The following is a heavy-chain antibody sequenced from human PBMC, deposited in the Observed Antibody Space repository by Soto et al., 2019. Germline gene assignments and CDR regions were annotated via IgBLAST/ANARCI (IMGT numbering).Heavy chain of an antibody. CDR2: IYWDDDK. D-gene: IGHD6-13*01. Sequence: QITLKESGPTLVKPTQTLTLTCTFSGFSLSTSGVGVGWIRQPPGKALEWLALIYWDDDKRYSPSLKSRLTITKDTTKNQVVLTMTDIDPVDTATYYCTPRHQAAAGGGNYDYYMDVWGKGTTVTVSS. V-gene: IGHV2-5*02. CDR1: GFSLSTSGVG. CDR3: TPRHQAAAGGGNYDYYMDV. J-gene: IGHJ6*03.